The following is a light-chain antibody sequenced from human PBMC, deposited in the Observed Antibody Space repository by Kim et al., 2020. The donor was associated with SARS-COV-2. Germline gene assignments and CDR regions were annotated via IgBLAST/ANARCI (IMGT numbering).Light chain of an antibody. J-gene: IGKJ4*01. Sequence: ASVGDRVTITCRARQDISTWLAWYQQKPDKPPKSLIYAASSLQSGVPSRFSGSGSGTDFTLTISSLQPEDFAIYYCQQYNHYPLTFGGGTKVDIK. CDR1: QDISTW. CDR2: AAS. V-gene: IGKV1D-16*01. CDR3: QQYNHYPLT.